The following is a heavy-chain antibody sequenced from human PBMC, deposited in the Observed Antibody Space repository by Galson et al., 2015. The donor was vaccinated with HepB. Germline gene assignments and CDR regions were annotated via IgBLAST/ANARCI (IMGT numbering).Heavy chain of an antibody. Sequence: SVKASCKASGYTFTSYGISWVRQAPGQGLEWMGWISAYNGNTNYAQKLQGRVTMTTDTSTSTAYMELRSLRSDDTAVYYCARDSRRYCSGGSCYSGSQNPSRLDYWGQGTLVTVSS. V-gene: IGHV1-18*01. CDR1: GYTFTSYG. CDR2: ISAYNGNT. J-gene: IGHJ4*02. CDR3: ARDSRRYCSGGSCYSGSQNPSRLDY. D-gene: IGHD2-15*01.